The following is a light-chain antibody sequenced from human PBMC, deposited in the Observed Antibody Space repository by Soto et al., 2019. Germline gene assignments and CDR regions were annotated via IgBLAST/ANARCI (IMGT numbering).Light chain of an antibody. CDR2: KAS. CDR1: QTISSW. V-gene: IGKV1-5*03. Sequence: DIQMTQSPSTLSGSVGDRVTITCRASQTISSWLAWYQQKPGKAPKLLIYKASTLKSGVPSRFSGSGSGTEFTLTISSLQPDDFETYYCQHYNSYSEAFGQGTMVDIK. J-gene: IGKJ1*01. CDR3: QHYNSYSEA.